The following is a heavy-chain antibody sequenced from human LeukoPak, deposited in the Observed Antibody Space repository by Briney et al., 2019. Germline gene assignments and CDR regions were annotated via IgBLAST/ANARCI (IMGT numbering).Heavy chain of an antibody. Sequence: GESLKISCKGSGYRFTSYWIGWVRQMPGKGLEWMGIIYPGDSDTRYSPSFQGQVTMSADKSISTAYLQWSSLKASDTAMYYCARCSPDIVVVPAAIGIDYYYYYGMDVWGQGTTVTVSS. CDR3: ARCSPDIVVVPAAIGIDYYYYYGMDV. CDR1: GYRFTSYW. V-gene: IGHV5-51*01. CDR2: IYPGDSDT. J-gene: IGHJ6*02. D-gene: IGHD2-2*02.